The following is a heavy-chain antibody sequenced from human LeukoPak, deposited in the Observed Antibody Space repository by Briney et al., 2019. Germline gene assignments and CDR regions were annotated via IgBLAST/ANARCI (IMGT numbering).Heavy chain of an antibody. CDR2: VYYSGSA. D-gene: IGHD3-10*01. CDR1: SGSISSYY. J-gene: IGHJ4*02. V-gene: IGHV4-59*08. Sequence: SETLSLTCTVSSGSISSYYWSWIRQPPGKGLEWIGYVYYSGSANYNPSLKSRVTISVDTSKNQFSLKLSSVTAADTAVYYCARHEKLGQFDYWGQGTLVAVSS. CDR3: ARHEKLGQFDY.